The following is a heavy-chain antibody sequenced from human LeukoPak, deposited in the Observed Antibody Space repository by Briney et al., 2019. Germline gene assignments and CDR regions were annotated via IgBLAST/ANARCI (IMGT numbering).Heavy chain of an antibody. CDR1: GGSISSGDYY. CDR2: IYYSGSS. CDR3: ARRNDPYYFDY. J-gene: IGHJ4*02. Sequence: TSQTLSLTCTVSGGSISSGDYYWSWIRQPPRKGLEWIGYIYYSGSSFYNPSLKSRLTISVDTSKNHFSLNLSSVTAADTAVYYCARRNDPYYFDYWGQGTLVTVSS. V-gene: IGHV4-30-4*08.